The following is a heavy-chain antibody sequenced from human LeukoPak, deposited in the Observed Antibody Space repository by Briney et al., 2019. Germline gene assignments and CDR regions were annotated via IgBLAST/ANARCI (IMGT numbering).Heavy chain of an antibody. Sequence: GASVKVSCKASGYTFTSYDINWVRQATGQGLEWMGWMNPNSGNTGYAQKFQGRVTITRNTSVSTAYMELSSLRPEDTAVYYCARGRRYYDSSGYYRIAFDIWGQGTMVTVSS. D-gene: IGHD3-22*01. CDR1: GYTFTSYD. CDR3: ARGRRYYDSSGYYRIAFDI. CDR2: MNPNSGNT. J-gene: IGHJ3*02. V-gene: IGHV1-8*03.